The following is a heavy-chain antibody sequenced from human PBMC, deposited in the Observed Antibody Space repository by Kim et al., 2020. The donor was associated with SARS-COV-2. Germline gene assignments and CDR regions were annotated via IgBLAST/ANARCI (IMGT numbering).Heavy chain of an antibody. CDR3: ARDGPGYYGSGYGGYHYGMDV. Sequence: GGSLRLSCAVSGFTFSSYAMYWVRQAPGKGLEWVAVISYDGSNKYYADSVKGRFTISRDNSKNTLYLQMKSLRAEDTAAYYCARDGPGYYGSGYGGYHYGMDVWGQGTTVTVSS. V-gene: IGHV3-30*04. CDR1: GFTFSSYA. CDR2: ISYDGSNK. J-gene: IGHJ6*02. D-gene: IGHD3-10*01.